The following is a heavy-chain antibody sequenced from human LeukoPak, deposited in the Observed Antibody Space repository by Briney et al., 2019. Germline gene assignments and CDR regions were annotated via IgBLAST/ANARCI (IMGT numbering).Heavy chain of an antibody. Sequence: GGALRLSCAASGFTFSSYDMTWVRQAPGRGLEWVSSIRPSGDNTYYGDSVKGRFTISRDNSKNTLYLQMNSLRAEDTAIYYCAKNGDRGAYCTGGTCYPYFYYYMDVWGKGTTVTI. CDR3: AKNGDRGAYCTGGTCYPYFYYYMDV. CDR1: GFTFSSYD. D-gene: IGHD2-15*01. J-gene: IGHJ6*03. V-gene: IGHV3-23*01. CDR2: IRPSGDNT.